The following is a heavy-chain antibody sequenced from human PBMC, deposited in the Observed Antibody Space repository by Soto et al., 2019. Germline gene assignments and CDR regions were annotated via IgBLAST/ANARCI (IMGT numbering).Heavy chain of an antibody. J-gene: IGHJ4*02. CDR2: ISGNGGKI. D-gene: IGHD3-10*02. CDR3: AKFSAYSMFDISSAPDY. CDR1: GFTFSSYG. Sequence: EVQLLESGGGLVQPGGSLRLSCAASGFTFSSYGLTWVRQAPGKGLEWVSAISGNGGKISYADSVQGRFTISRDNSKNTLYLQLHSLRAEDTAVYYCAKFSAYSMFDISSAPDYWGQGTLVTVSS. V-gene: IGHV3-23*01.